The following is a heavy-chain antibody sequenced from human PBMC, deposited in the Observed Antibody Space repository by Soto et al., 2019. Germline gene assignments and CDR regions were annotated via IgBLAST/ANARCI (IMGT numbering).Heavy chain of an antibody. D-gene: IGHD3-3*01. CDR2: INSDGSST. CDR3: ARVSAYRITIFGVDAFDI. J-gene: IGHJ3*02. Sequence: PGGSLRLSCAASGFTFSSYWMHWVRQAPGKGLVWVSRINSDGSSTSYADSVKGRFTISRDNAKNTLCLQMNSLRAEDTAVYYCARVSAYRITIFGVDAFDIWGQGTMVTVSS. CDR1: GFTFSSYW. V-gene: IGHV3-74*01.